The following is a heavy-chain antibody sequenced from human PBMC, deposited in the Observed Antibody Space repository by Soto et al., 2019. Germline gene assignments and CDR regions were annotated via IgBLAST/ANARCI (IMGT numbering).Heavy chain of an antibody. V-gene: IGHV1-69*06. CDR3: ARVPWPPYCGGDCDPSFDY. D-gene: IGHD2-21*02. CDR1: GVTFSSYA. J-gene: IGHJ4*02. Sequence: SVKVSCKASGVTFSSYAISWVRQAPGQGLEWMGGIIPIFGTANYAQKFQGRVTITADKSTSTAYMELSSLRSEDTAVYYCARVPWPPYCGGDCDPSFDYWGQGTLVTVSS. CDR2: IIPIFGTA.